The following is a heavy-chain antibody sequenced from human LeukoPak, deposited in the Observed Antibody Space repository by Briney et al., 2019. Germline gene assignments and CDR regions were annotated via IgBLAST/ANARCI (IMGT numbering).Heavy chain of an antibody. J-gene: IGHJ3*02. V-gene: IGHV3-7*04. CDR2: IKPDGSEK. CDR3: ARGDYSDHSGHYVDAFDI. D-gene: IGHD3-22*01. CDR1: GFTFSSYW. Sequence: GGSLRLSCAAPGFTFSSYWMSWVRQPPGKGLEWVANIKPDGSEKYYVDSVKGRFTISRDNAKNSLHLQMDSLRAEETAVYYCARGDYSDHSGHYVDAFDIWGQGTMVTVSS.